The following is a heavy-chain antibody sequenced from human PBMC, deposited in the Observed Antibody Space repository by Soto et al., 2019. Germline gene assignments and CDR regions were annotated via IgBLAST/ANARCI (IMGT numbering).Heavy chain of an antibody. D-gene: IGHD4-17*01. CDR3: ASAPKISGYGGNSGHY. V-gene: IGHV1-69*13. J-gene: IGHJ4*02. Sequence: ASVKVSCEASGYTFTSYGISWVRQAPGQGLEWMGGIIPIFGTANYAQKFQGRVTITADESTSTAYMELSSLRSEDTAVYYCASAPKISGYGGNSGHYWGQGTLVTVSS. CDR2: IIPIFGTA. CDR1: GYTFTSYG.